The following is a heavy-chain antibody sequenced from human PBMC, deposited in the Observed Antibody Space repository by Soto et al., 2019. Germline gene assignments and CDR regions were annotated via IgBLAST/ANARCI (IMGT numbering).Heavy chain of an antibody. CDR3: AREPRAVWFGESSYYDYGMDV. CDR1: GGTFSSYA. J-gene: IGHJ6*02. Sequence: QVQLVQSGAEVKKPGSSVKVSCKASGGTFSSYAISWVRQAPGQGLEWMGGIIPIFGTANYAQKFQGRVTITADESTSTAYMELSSLRSEDTAVYYCAREPRAVWFGESSYYDYGMDVWGQGTTVTVSS. D-gene: IGHD3-10*01. V-gene: IGHV1-69*01. CDR2: IIPIFGTA.